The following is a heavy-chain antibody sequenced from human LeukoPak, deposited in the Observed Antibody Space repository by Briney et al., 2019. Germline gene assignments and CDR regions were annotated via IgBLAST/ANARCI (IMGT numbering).Heavy chain of an antibody. D-gene: IGHD6-19*01. J-gene: IGHJ4*02. CDR2: IYYSGST. CDR3: ARVRYSSGWYEDY. V-gene: IGHV4-31*03. CDR1: GGSISSGGYY. Sequence: RTSETLSLTCTVSGGSISSGGYYWSWIRQHPGKGLEWIGYIYYSGSTYYNPSLKSRVTISVDTSKNQFSLKLSSVTAADTAVYYCARVRYSSGWYEDYWGQGTLVTVSS.